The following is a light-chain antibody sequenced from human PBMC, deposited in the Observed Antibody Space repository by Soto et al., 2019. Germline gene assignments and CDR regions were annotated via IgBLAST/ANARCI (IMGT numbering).Light chain of an antibody. CDR2: AAS. J-gene: IGKJ2*01. V-gene: IGKV1-39*01. CDR1: QSISSY. CDR3: QQSYSTPYT. Sequence: DIQMTQSPSSLSASVGDRVTITCRASQSISSYLNWYQQKPGKAPKLLIYAASSLQSGVPSRFSGSGSGTDFTLTISSLQPEDFATYYCQQSYSTPYTLGQGTKVDLK.